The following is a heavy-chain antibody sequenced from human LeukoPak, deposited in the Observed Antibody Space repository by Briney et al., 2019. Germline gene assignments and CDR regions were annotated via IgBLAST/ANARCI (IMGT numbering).Heavy chain of an antibody. CDR1: GFTFSNAW. D-gene: IGHD2-2*01. V-gene: IGHV3-15*01. CDR3: TTGYCSSSSCHRSLYFDY. Sequence: GGSLRLSCAASGFTFSNAWMSWVRQAPGKGLEWVGRIKSKTDGGTTDYAAPVKGRFTVSRDDSKNTLYLQMNSLKTEDTAVYYCTTGYCSSSSCHRSLYFDYWGQGTLVTASS. J-gene: IGHJ4*02. CDR2: IKSKTDGGTT.